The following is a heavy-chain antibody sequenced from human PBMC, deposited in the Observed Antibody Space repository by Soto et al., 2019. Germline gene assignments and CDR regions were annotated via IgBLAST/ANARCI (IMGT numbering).Heavy chain of an antibody. CDR1: GDSISSYY. CDR2: IYYSGST. Sequence: QVQLQESGPRLVKPSETLSLTCSVSGDSISSYYWSWIRQPPGKGLEWIGYIYYSGSTHYNPSFKSRVTISVDTPKNQFSLKLTSVTAADTAVYYCARGVATIGPWGQGTLVTVSS. V-gene: IGHV4-59*01. J-gene: IGHJ5*02. D-gene: IGHD5-12*01. CDR3: ARGVATIGP.